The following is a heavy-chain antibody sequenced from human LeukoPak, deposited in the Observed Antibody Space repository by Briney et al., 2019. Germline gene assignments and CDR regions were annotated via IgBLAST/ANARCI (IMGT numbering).Heavy chain of an antibody. CDR2: IGTAGDT. J-gene: IGHJ4*02. V-gene: IGHV3-13*01. CDR1: GFTFSSYD. CDR3: ARGGPPNGYSYEYYFDS. D-gene: IGHD5-18*01. Sequence: GGSLRLSCTASGFTFSSYDIHWVRQVTGKGLEWVSGIGTAGDTYYSGSVEGRFTISRENAKNSLYLQMNSLRAGDTAVYYCARGGPPNGYSYEYYFDSWGQGTLVTVSS.